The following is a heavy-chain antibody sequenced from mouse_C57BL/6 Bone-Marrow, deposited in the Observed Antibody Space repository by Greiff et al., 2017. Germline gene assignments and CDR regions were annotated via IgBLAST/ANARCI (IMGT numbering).Heavy chain of an antibody. J-gene: IGHJ4*01. CDR1: GYTFTSYW. Sequence: VQLQQPGAELVKPGASVKLSCKASGYTFTSYWMHWVKQRPGQGLEWIGMIHPNSGSTNYNEKFKSKATLTVDKSSSTAYMQLSSLTSEDSAVYDCARSKNYYGSSSYYAMDYWGQGTSVTVSS. D-gene: IGHD1-1*01. CDR2: IHPNSGST. CDR3: ARSKNYYGSSSYYAMDY. V-gene: IGHV1-64*01.